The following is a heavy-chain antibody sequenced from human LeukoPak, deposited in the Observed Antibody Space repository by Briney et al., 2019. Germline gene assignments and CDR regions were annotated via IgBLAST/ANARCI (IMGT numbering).Heavy chain of an antibody. CDR3: VRSAFHAGSGNYYDY. CDR1: GFTFSNYW. CDR2: IGNAGSIT. D-gene: IGHD3-22*01. J-gene: IGHJ4*02. Sequence: GGSLRLSCAAYGFTFSNYWIHWVRQAPGKGLVWVSRIGNAGSITTYADSVKGRFTISRDNAENTLYLQMNSLRVEDTAVYYCVRSAFHAGSGNYYDYWGQGTLVTVSS. V-gene: IGHV3-74*03.